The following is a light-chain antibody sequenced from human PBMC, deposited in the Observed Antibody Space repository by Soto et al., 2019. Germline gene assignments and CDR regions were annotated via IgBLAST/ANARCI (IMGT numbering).Light chain of an antibody. V-gene: IGLV2-8*01. J-gene: IGLJ3*02. CDR1: SSDVGGYNF. Sequence: QSALTQPPSASGSPGQSVTISCTGTSSDVGGYNFVSWYQQHPGKAPKVMIYEVTKRPSGVPDRFSGSKSGNTASLTVSGLQAEDEADYYCSSYAGSTPWVFGGGTKLTVL. CDR3: SSYAGSTPWV. CDR2: EVT.